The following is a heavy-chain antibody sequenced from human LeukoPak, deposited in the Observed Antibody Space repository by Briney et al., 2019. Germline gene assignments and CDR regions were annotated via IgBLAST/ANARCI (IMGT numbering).Heavy chain of an antibody. CDR3: AKDMVRASYYYGMDV. J-gene: IGHJ6*02. CDR2: ISGSGGST. Sequence: GGSLRLSCAASGFTFSSYAMSWVRQAPGKGLEWVSAISGSGGSTYYADSVKGRFTISRDNSKNSLYLQMNSLRTEDTALYYCAKDMVRASYYYGMDVWGQGTTVTVSS. CDR1: GFTFSSYA. V-gene: IGHV3-23*01. D-gene: IGHD5-18*01.